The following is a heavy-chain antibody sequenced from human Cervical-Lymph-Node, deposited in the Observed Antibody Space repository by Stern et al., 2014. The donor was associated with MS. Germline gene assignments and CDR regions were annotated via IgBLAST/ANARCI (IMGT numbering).Heavy chain of an antibody. CDR1: GYTFTSYD. V-gene: IGHV1-8*01. J-gene: IGHJ3*02. D-gene: IGHD5-12*01. CDR3: ARVGAVATTDDAFDI. CDR2: MNPNSGNT. Sequence: VQLEESGAEVKKPGASVRVSCKASGYTFTSYDINWVRQATGQGLEWMGWMNPNSGNTGYAQKFQGRGTMTRNTSISTAYMELSSLRSEATAVYYCARVGAVATTDDAFDIWGQGTMVTVSS.